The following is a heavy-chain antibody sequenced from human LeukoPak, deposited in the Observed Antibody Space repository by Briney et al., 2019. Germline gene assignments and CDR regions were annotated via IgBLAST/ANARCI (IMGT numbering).Heavy chain of an antibody. Sequence: PSETLSLTCAVYGGSFSGYYWSWIRQPPGKGLEWIGEINHSGSTNYNPSLKSRVTISVDTSKNQFSLKLSSVTAADTAVYYCARTPGIAVAGAWFDPWGRGTLVTVSS. CDR2: INHSGST. CDR1: GGSFSGYY. J-gene: IGHJ5*02. CDR3: ARTPGIAVAGAWFDP. V-gene: IGHV4-34*01. D-gene: IGHD6-19*01.